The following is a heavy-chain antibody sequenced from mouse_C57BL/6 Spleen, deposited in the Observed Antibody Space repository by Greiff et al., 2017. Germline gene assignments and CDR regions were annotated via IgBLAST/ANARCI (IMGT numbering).Heavy chain of an antibody. V-gene: IGHV1-15*01. D-gene: IGHD2-5*01. J-gene: IGHJ4*01. CDR2: NDPETGGT. CDR3: THSNFAMDD. CDR1: GYTFTDYE. Sequence: QVQLQQSGAELVRPGASVTLSCKASGYTFTDYEMHWVKQTPVHGLEWIGANDPETGGTAYHQKFKGKAILTADKSSSTAYMELRSLTSEDSAVYYCTHSNFAMDDWGQGTSVTVSS.